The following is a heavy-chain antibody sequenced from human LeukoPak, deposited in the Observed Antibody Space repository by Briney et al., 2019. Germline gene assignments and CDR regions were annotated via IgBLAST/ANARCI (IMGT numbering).Heavy chain of an antibody. CDR1: GFTFSSYA. Sequence: PGGSLRLSCAASGFTFSSYAMSWVRQAPGKGLEWVSAISGSGGSTYYADSVKGRFTISRDNSKNTLYLQMNSLRAEDTAVYYCAKTGYCSGGSCYSGYSYGYYFDYWGQGTLLTVSS. D-gene: IGHD2-15*01. CDR3: AKTGYCSGGSCYSGYSYGYYFDY. J-gene: IGHJ4*02. V-gene: IGHV3-23*01. CDR2: ISGSGGST.